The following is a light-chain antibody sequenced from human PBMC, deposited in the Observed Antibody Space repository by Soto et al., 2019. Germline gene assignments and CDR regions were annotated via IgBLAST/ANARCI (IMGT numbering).Light chain of an antibody. J-gene: IGKJ1*01. CDR3: QQSYSTPPT. CDR2: AAS. CDR1: QSISSY. Sequence: DIQMTQSPSSLSASVGDRVTITCRASQSISSYFNWYQQKPGKAPKLLIYAASSLQSGVPSRFSGSGSGTHFTLTISSLQPEDFATYYCQQSYSTPPTFGQGTKVEIK. V-gene: IGKV1-39*01.